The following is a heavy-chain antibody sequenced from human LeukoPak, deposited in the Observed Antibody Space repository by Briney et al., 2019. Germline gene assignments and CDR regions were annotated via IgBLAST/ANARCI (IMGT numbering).Heavy chain of an antibody. CDR2: ISSGSRRI. CDR3: ARVVLDHF. V-gene: IGHV3-21*06. D-gene: IGHD6-6*01. J-gene: IGHJ4*02. Sequence: GGSLRLSCAASGFDFSKYTMSWVRQAPGKGLEWVSSISSGSRRIHYADSMRGRFTISRDNAKSSVYLQMHNLRVEDTATYFCARVVLDHFWGRGTLVTVSS. CDR1: GFDFSKYT.